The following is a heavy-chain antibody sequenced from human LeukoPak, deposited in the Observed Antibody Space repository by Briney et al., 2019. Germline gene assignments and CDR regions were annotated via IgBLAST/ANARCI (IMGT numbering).Heavy chain of an antibody. V-gene: IGHV3-23*01. CDR1: GFTFRTYA. Sequence: GGSLRLSCAASGFTFRTYAMSWVRQAPGKGLEWVSAISASGYSTYYADSVKGRFTISRDNSKNTPYLQLNSLRAEDTAVYYCAKDVTSGTPEGWGQGTLVTVSS. CDR2: ISASGYST. CDR3: AKDVTSGTPEG. J-gene: IGHJ4*02. D-gene: IGHD2-15*01.